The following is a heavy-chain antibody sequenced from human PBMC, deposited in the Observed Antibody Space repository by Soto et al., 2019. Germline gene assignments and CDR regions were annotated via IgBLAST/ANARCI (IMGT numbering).Heavy chain of an antibody. CDR3: TRGLNLITGADEAAFDY. CDR1: GYTFTNYD. CDR2: MNPNSGNT. Sequence: QVQLEQSGAEVKKPGASVQVSCKASGYTFTNYDIHWVRQATGQGLEWMGWMNPNSGNTGSAQRFQGRMTMTRDTSIRRAYMELSSLRSDDTAVYYCTRGLNLITGADEAAFDYWGQGTLVTVSS. V-gene: IGHV1-8*01. D-gene: IGHD1-20*01. J-gene: IGHJ4*02.